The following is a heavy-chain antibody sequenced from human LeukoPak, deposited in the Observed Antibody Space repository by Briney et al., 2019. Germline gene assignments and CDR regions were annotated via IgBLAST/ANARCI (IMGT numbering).Heavy chain of an antibody. V-gene: IGHV4-39*01. J-gene: IGHJ3*02. CDR2: IYYGGSA. CDR3: ARAYYYASSAFDI. D-gene: IGHD3-22*01. CDR1: GGSISSNTYY. Sequence: SETLSLTCTVSGGSISSNTYYWAWIRQPPGKGLECIGSIYYGGSAYYNPSLKSRVIISVDTSKNQFSLKLSSVTAADTAVYYCARAYYYASSAFDIWGQGTMVTVSS.